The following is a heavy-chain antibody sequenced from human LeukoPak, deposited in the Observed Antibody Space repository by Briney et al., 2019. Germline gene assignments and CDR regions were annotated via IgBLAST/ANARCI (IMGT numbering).Heavy chain of an antibody. CDR3: SRGQSISAVAV. V-gene: IGHV4-38-2*02. J-gene: IGHJ4*02. D-gene: IGHD6-13*01. CDR2: ISHSGTT. CDR1: GFSISSGHY. Sequence: SETLSLTCTVSGFSISSGHYRGWTRPPPGKVLEWIASISHSGTTFYNPSLKSRVTISVDTSKNQFSLTVTSVTAADTAVYYCSRGQSISAVAVWGQGTLVTVSS.